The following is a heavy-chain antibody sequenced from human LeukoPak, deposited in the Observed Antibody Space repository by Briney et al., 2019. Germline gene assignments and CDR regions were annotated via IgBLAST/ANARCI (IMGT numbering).Heavy chain of an antibody. D-gene: IGHD1-26*01. V-gene: IGHV4-59*01. CDR2: VYYSGST. CDR1: GGSIRSDF. Sequence: SETLSLTCTVSGGSIRSDFWSWIRQPPGKGLEWIGYVYYSGSTNYSPSLNSRVTISIDTSKNKFSLKLTSVTAADTAVYYCAREVGSTDYWGQGTLVIVSS. J-gene: IGHJ4*02. CDR3: AREVGSTDY.